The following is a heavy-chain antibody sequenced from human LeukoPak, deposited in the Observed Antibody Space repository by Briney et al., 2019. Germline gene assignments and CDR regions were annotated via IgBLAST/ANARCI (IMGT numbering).Heavy chain of an antibody. J-gene: IGHJ1*01. CDR2: ISGSGGST. CDR1: GFRFSSYA. D-gene: IGHD4-17*01. V-gene: IGHV3-23*01. CDR3: AKEIYGDSTGARFQH. Sequence: GGSLRLSCAASGFRFSSYAMSWVRQAPGKGLEWVSVISGSGGSTYYADSVKGRFTVSRDNSKNTVYLQMNSLRAEDTAVYYCAKEIYGDSTGARFQHWGQGTLLTVSS.